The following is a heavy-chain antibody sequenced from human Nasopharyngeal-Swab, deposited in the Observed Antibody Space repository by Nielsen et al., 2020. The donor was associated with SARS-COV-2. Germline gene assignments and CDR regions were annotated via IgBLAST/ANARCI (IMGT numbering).Heavy chain of an antibody. V-gene: IGHV3-73*01. Sequence: GESLKLSCAASGFPFSDSAIHWVRQASGKGLEWVGRVRSKGNNYATAYSASVKGRFIIFRDDPTNTAYLQMNSLKTEDTAMYYCTRCGGGCYSGRDYWGQGTLVTVSS. CDR2: VRSKGNNYAT. J-gene: IGHJ4*02. D-gene: IGHD2-15*01. CDR1: GFPFSDSA. CDR3: TRCGGGCYSGRDY.